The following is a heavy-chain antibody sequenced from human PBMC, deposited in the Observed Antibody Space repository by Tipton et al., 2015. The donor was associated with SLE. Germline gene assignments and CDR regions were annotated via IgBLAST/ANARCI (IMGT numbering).Heavy chain of an antibody. CDR1: GFTVSSYY. Sequence: QLVQSGGGLIQPGGSLRLSCAASGFTVSSYYMSWVRQAPGKGLEWVSVIYTGGYTYYADSVKGRFTISRDNSKNTLYLQMNSLRAEDTAVYYCARQIAAADDYWGQGTLVTVSS. J-gene: IGHJ4*02. CDR3: ARQIAAADDY. V-gene: IGHV3-53*01. CDR2: IYTGGYT. D-gene: IGHD6-13*01.